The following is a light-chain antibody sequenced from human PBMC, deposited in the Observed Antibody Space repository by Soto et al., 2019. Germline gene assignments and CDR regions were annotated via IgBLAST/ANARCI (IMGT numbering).Light chain of an antibody. CDR3: QQYGSSPRN. V-gene: IGKV3-20*01. Sequence: ELMLIQSHRTRPWAGGERATLSWRARQSVSSGYLAWYQLKQGQAPRLRIYGASSRATGSPDRFSGSGAGTDCTLTISRLEPEDFAVYYGQQYGSSPRNFCGGTKWIS. CDR2: GAS. J-gene: IGKJ4*01. CDR1: QSVSSGY.